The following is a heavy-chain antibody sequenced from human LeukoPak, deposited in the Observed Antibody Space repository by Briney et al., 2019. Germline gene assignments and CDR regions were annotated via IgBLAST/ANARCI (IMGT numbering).Heavy chain of an antibody. CDR2: IWYDGSNK. V-gene: IGHV3-33*06. Sequence: GGSLTLSCAASGFTFSSYGMHWVRQAPGKGLEWVAVIWYDGSNKYYADSVKGRFTISRDNSKNTLYLQMNSLRAEDTAVYYCAKDLYSSSHYYYYYMDVWGKGTTVTVSS. D-gene: IGHD6-6*01. CDR1: GFTFSSYG. CDR3: AKDLYSSSHYYYYYMDV. J-gene: IGHJ6*03.